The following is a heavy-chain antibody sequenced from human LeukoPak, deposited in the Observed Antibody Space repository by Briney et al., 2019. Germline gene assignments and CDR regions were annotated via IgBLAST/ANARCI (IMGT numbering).Heavy chain of an antibody. CDR2: INPKNGDT. J-gene: IGHJ6*02. CDR3: ARDKTTAEVYYYYYGMDV. CDR1: GYSFTDHS. V-gene: IGHV1-2*02. Sequence: ASVKVSCKASGYSFTDHSMHWVRQAPGQGLEWMGWINPKNGDTNYAQNFQGRVTMTRDTSISTVYMEVSWLRSDDTAVYYCARDKTTAEVYYYYYGMDVWGQGTTVTVSS. D-gene: IGHD4-11*01.